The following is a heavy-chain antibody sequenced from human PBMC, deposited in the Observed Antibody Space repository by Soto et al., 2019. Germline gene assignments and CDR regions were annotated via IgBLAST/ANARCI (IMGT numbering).Heavy chain of an antibody. V-gene: IGHV1-69*13. J-gene: IGHJ4*02. CDR1: GGTFSSYA. D-gene: IGHD5-12*01. CDR2: IIPIFGTA. CDR3: ARWLRGYSGYDYDY. Sequence: SVKVSCKASGGTFSSYAISWVRQAPGQGLEWMGGIIPIFGTANYAQKFQGRVTITADESTSTAYMELSSLRSEDTAVYYYARWLRGYSGYDYDYWGQGTLVTVSS.